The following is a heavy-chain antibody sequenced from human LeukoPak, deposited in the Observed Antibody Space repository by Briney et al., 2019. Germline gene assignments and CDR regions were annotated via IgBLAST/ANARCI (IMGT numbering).Heavy chain of an antibody. D-gene: IGHD3-22*01. V-gene: IGHV3-9*01. Sequence: GRSLRLPCAASGFTFDDYAMHWVRQAPGKGLEWVSGISWNSGSIGYADSVKGRFTISRDNAKNSLYLQMNSLRAEDTALYYCAKGDYYDSSGYRNWGQGTLVTVSS. CDR3: AKGDYYDSSGYRN. CDR2: ISWNSGSI. CDR1: GFTFDDYA. J-gene: IGHJ4*02.